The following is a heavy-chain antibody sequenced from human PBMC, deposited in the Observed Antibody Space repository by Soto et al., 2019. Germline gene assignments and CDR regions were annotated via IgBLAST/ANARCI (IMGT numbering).Heavy chain of an antibody. CDR1: EDSFTNYW. CDR3: VRRRGYSSSGAFDY. D-gene: IGHD6-6*01. J-gene: IGHJ4*02. Sequence: PVESLKISCKASEDSFTNYWICWLLQMPGRGLEWMGIIYPGDSDTRYSPSFEGQVTFSVDKTINTAYLHLSTLKASDTAMFYCVRRRGYSSSGAFDYWAQGTLVTVSS. CDR2: IYPGDSDT. V-gene: IGHV5-51*03.